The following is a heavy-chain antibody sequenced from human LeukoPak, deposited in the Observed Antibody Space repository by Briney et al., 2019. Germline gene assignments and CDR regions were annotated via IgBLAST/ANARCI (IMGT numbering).Heavy chain of an antibody. CDR1: GFTFSHAW. J-gene: IGHJ4*02. CDR2: IKSKIEGGTT. D-gene: IGHD4/OR15-4a*01. CDR3: SSNMVE. Sequence: GGSLRLSCAASGFTFSHAWMSWVRQAPGKGLEWVGRIKSKIEGGTTEYAAPVKGRFTISRDDSKNTLYLQMNSLKTEDTAVYYCSSNMVEWGQGTLVTVSS. V-gene: IGHV3-15*01.